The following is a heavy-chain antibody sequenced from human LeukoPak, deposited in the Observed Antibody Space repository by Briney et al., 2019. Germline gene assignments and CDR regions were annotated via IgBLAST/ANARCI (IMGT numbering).Heavy chain of an antibody. CDR3: ARPGTYCSSTSCHED. V-gene: IGHV4-39*01. Sequence: PSETLSLTCTVSGGSISSSSYYWGWIRQPPGKGLEWIGSIYYSGSTYYNPSLKSRVTISVDTSKNQFSLKLSSVTAADTAVYYCARPGTYCSSTSCHEDWGQGTLVTVSS. D-gene: IGHD2-2*01. J-gene: IGHJ4*02. CDR2: IYYSGST. CDR1: GGSISSSSYY.